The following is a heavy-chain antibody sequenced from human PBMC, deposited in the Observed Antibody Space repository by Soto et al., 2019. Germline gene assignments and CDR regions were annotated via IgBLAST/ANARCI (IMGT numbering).Heavy chain of an antibody. CDR2: IWYDGSNK. V-gene: IGHV3-33*01. CDR3: ARAIPIYDIFTGSKEGSAFDI. D-gene: IGHD3-9*01. J-gene: IGHJ3*02. CDR1: GFTFSSYG. Sequence: QVQLVESGGGVVQPGRSLRLSCAASGFTFSSYGMHWVRQAPGKGLEWVAVIWYDGSNKYYADSVKGRFTISRDNSKNTLYLQMNSLRSEDTAVYYCARAIPIYDIFTGSKEGSAFDIWGQGTMVTVSS.